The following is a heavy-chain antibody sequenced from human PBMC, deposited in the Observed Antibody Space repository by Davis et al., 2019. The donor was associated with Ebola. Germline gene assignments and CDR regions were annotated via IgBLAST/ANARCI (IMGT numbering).Heavy chain of an antibody. J-gene: IGHJ3*02. CDR2: ISYDGSNK. D-gene: IGHD3-9*01. Sequence: GESLKISCAASGFTLSGYDMNWVRQAPGKGLQWVAVISYDGSNKYYADSVKGRFTISRDNSKNTLYLQMNSLRDEDTAMYYCARGRYFDWVDAFDIWGQGTMVTVSS. CDR3: ARGRYFDWVDAFDI. V-gene: IGHV3-33*05. CDR1: GFTLSGYD.